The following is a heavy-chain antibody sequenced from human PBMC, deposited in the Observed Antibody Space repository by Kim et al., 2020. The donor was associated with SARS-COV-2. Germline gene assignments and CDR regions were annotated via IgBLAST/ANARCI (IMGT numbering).Heavy chain of an antibody. V-gene: IGHV5-51*01. CDR3: ARRACSGGSCYSVFDY. D-gene: IGHD2-15*01. J-gene: IGHJ4*02. Sequence: FQGQVTISADKSISTAYLQWSSLKASDTAMYYCARRACSGGSCYSVFDYWGQGTLVTVSS.